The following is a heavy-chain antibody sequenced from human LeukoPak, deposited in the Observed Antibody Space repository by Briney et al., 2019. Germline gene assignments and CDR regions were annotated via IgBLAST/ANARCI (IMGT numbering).Heavy chain of an antibody. CDR3: ARHSGYSYGYAYYYYMDV. D-gene: IGHD5-18*01. CDR1: GGSISSSSYY. V-gene: IGHV4-39*01. J-gene: IGHJ6*03. CDR2: IYYSGST. Sequence: SETLSLTCTVSGGSISSSSYYWGWIRQPPGKRLEWIGSIYYSGSTYYNPSLKSRVTISVDPSKNQFSLKLSSVTAADTAVYYCARHSGYSYGYAYYYYMDVWGKGTTVTVSS.